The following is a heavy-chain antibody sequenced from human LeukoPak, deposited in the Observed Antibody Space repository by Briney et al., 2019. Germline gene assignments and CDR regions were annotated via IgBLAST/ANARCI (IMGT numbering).Heavy chain of an antibody. V-gene: IGHV1-69*13. Sequence: SVKVSCKASGGTFSSYAISWVRQAPGQGLEWMGGIIPIFGTANYAQKFQGRVTITADESTSTAYMELSSLRSEDTAVYYCARDGSPYYDSSGYSNHFDYWGQGTLVTVSS. J-gene: IGHJ4*02. CDR2: IIPIFGTA. CDR3: ARDGSPYYDSSGYSNHFDY. CDR1: GGTFSSYA. D-gene: IGHD3-22*01.